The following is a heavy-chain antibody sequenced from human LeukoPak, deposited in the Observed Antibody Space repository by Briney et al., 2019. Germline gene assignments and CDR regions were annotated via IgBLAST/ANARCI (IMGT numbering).Heavy chain of an antibody. Sequence: SETLSLTCTVSGGSISSGSYYWSWIRQPAGKGLEWIGRIYTSGSTNYNPSLKSRVTISVDTSKNQFSLNLSSVTAAATALYYCARGASSSSAIGYYYYYMDVWGKGTTVTVSS. CDR2: IYTSGST. D-gene: IGHD6-6*01. CDR1: GGSISSGSYY. V-gene: IGHV4-61*02. CDR3: ARGASSSSAIGYYYYYMDV. J-gene: IGHJ6*03.